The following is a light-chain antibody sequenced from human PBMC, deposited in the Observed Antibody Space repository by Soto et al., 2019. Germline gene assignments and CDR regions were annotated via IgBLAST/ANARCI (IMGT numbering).Light chain of an antibody. CDR2: DAS. V-gene: IGKV1-5*01. CDR1: QSISSW. Sequence: DIQMTQSPSTLSASVVDRVTITCRASQSISSWLAWYQQKPGKAPKLLIYDASSLESGVPSRFSGSGSGTEFTLTISSLQPDDFATYYCQQYNSYSSAFGQGTRLEI. J-gene: IGKJ5*01. CDR3: QQYNSYSSA.